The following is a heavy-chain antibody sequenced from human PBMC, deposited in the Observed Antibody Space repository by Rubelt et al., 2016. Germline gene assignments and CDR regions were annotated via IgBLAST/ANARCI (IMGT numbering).Heavy chain of an antibody. V-gene: IGHV4-4*07. CDR3: ARDFGSSTSCSYGVCYCGMDV. CDR2: IYTSGRT. D-gene: IGHD2-2*01. Sequence: SWIRQPAGKGLEWIGRIYTSGRTNYNPPLKSRVTMSVDTSKNQFSLKLSSVTAADTAVHYCARDFGSSTSCSYGVCYCGMDVWGQGTTVTVSS. J-gene: IGHJ6*02.